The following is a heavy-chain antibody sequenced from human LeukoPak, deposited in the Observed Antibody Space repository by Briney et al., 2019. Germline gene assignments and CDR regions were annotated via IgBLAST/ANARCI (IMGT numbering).Heavy chain of an antibody. CDR3: ARDAPGTVTNDY. Sequence: GGSLRLSCAASGFTFSDYYMSWIRQAPGKGLEWVSYIGRSGSPIYYADSVKGRFTISRDNAKNSLYLQMNSLRAEDTAVYYCARDAPGTVTNDYWGQGTLVTVSS. CDR1: GFTFSDYY. D-gene: IGHD4-17*01. J-gene: IGHJ4*02. V-gene: IGHV3-11*04. CDR2: IGRSGSPI.